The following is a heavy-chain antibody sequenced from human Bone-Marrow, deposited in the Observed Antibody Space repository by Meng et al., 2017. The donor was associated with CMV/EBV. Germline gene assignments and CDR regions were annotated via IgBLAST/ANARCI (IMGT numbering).Heavy chain of an antibody. CDR2: ISSSSSYI. J-gene: IGHJ4*02. D-gene: IGHD6-6*01. CDR1: GFTFDDYA. Sequence: GESLKISCVASGFTFDDYAMNWVRQAPGKGLEWVSSISSSSSYIYYADSVKGRFTISRDNAKNSLYLQMNSLRAEDTAVYYCARVGLRQLVLSHFDYWGQGTLVTVSS. CDR3: ARVGLRQLVLSHFDY. V-gene: IGHV3-21*01.